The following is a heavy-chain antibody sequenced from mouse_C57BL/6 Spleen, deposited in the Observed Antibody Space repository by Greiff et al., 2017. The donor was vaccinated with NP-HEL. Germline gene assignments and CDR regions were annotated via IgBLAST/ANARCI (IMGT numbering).Heavy chain of an antibody. D-gene: IGHD1-1*01. CDR1: GFNIKNTY. Sequence: EVQLQQSVAELVRPGASVKLSCTASGFNIKNTYMYWVKQRPEQGLAWIGRIDPANGNTKYAPKFQGKATITADTSSNSSYLQLSSLTLEDTAIYYCASSNTVVSQRAMDCWGHGASVTVSP. V-gene: IGHV14-3*01. J-gene: IGHJ4*01. CDR2: IDPANGNT. CDR3: ASSNTVVSQRAMDC.